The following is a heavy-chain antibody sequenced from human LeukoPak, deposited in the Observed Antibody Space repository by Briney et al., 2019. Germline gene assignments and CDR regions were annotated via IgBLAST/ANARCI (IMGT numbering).Heavy chain of an antibody. CDR1: LGASTSYA. Sequence: SVKVSCKPSLGASTSYAISAVRQAPGQGLEWMGGIIPIFGTANYAQKFQGRVTITADESTSTAYMELSSLRPEDTAVYYFAGGRVGATRDYWGQGTLVTVSS. D-gene: IGHD1-26*01. CDR2: IIPIFGTA. J-gene: IGHJ4*02. V-gene: IGHV1-69*13. CDR3: AGGRVGATRDY.